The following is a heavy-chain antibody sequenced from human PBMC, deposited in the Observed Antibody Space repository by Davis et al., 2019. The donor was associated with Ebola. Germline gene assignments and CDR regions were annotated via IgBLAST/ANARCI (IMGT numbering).Heavy chain of an antibody. D-gene: IGHD6-6*01. CDR1: GFTFSSYA. Sequence: GESLKISCAASGFTFSSYAMHWVRQAPGKGLEYVSAISSNGGSTYYANSVKGRFTISRDNSKNTVYLQMTRLKVEDTAVYYCVKGWLVHDFWGQGTLVTVSS. CDR3: VKGWLVHDF. CDR2: ISSNGGST. V-gene: IGHV3-64D*08. J-gene: IGHJ4*02.